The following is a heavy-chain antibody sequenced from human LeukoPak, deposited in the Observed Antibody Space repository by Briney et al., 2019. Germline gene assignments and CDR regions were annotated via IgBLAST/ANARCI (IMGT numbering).Heavy chain of an antibody. V-gene: IGHV4-4*07. Sequence: PSETLSLTCTVSGGSISSYYWSWIRQPAGKGLEWLGRIYTSGSTNYNPSLKSRVTMSVDTSKNQFSLKLSSVTAADTAVYYCARDRKTIFGVVSTPYYYYMDVWGKGTTVTVSS. CDR1: GGSISSYY. D-gene: IGHD3-3*01. J-gene: IGHJ6*03. CDR2: IYTSGST. CDR3: ARDRKTIFGVVSTPYYYYMDV.